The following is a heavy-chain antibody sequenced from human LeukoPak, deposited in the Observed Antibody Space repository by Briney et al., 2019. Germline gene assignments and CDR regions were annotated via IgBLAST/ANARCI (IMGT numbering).Heavy chain of an antibody. CDR3: ARGSVTPDAGY. CDR1: YSPISGYY. Sequence: SETLSLTCTVSYSPISGYYWSWIRQPPGKGLEWIGYIYYSGNTDYNPSLKSRVTISVDTSKSQLSLQLTSVTAADTAVYYCARGSVTPDAGYWGPGTLVTVSS. V-gene: IGHV4-59*01. CDR2: IYYSGNT. D-gene: IGHD4-17*01. J-gene: IGHJ4*02.